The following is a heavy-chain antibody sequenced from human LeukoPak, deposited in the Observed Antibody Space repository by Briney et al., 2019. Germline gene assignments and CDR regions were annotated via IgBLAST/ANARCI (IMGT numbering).Heavy chain of an antibody. CDR1: GGSISSSSYY. Sequence: SETLSLTCTVSGGSISSSSYYWGWIRQPPGKGLEWIGSITYSGTTYYNPSLRSRVTISIDTSKNQFSLKLTSVTAADTAVYYCARARTNYYYDSSGYTTRGGFFDSWGLGTLVTVSS. V-gene: IGHV4-39*07. J-gene: IGHJ4*02. CDR3: ARARTNYYYDSSGYTTRGGFFDS. CDR2: ITYSGTT. D-gene: IGHD3-22*01.